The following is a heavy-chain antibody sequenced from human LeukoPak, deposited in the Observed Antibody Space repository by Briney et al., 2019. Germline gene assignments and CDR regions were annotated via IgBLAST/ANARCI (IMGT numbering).Heavy chain of an antibody. V-gene: IGHV3-23*01. J-gene: IGHJ6*02. Sequence: PGGSLRLSCAASGFTFSSYGMHWVRQAPGKGLEWVSAISGSGGSTYYADSVKGRFTISRDNSKSTLYLQMNSLRAEDTAVYYCAKGGDTYYYYYGMDVWGQGTTVTVSS. CDR3: AKGGDTYYYYYGMDV. CDR1: GFTFSSYG. D-gene: IGHD5-18*01. CDR2: ISGSGGST.